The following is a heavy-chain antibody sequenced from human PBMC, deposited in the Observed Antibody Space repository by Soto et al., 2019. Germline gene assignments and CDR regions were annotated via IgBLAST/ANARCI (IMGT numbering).Heavy chain of an antibody. CDR3: ARDGVVPTTGGFDY. CDR1: GFTFSSYS. CDR2: ISSSSSTI. J-gene: IGHJ4*02. Sequence: EVQLVESGGGLVQPGGSLRLSCAASGFTFSSYSMNWVRQAPGKGLEWVSYISSSSSTIYYADSVKGRFTISRDNAKNSLYLQMNSLRAEGTAVYYCARDGVVPTTGGFDYWGQGTLVTVSS. D-gene: IGHD2-15*01. V-gene: IGHV3-48*01.